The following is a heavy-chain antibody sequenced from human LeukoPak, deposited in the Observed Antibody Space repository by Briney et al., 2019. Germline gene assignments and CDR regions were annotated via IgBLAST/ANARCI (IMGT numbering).Heavy chain of an antibody. CDR2: IHTDGSST. J-gene: IGHJ4*02. Sequence: SGGSLTLPCAASGFTFSSYWVHWVRHAPEKGLVCVSLIHTDGSSTSYADSVQGRFTISRDNAKNTLYLQMNSLRAEDTAVYYCARDLSSGPSTDYWGQGTLVTVSS. CDR1: GFTFSSYW. CDR3: ARDLSSGPSTDY. D-gene: IGHD3-22*01. V-gene: IGHV3-74*01.